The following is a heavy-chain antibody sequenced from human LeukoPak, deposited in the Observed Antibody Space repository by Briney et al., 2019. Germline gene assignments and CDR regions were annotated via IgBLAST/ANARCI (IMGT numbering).Heavy chain of an antibody. CDR1: GGSISSGGYY. J-gene: IGHJ3*02. CDR3: ARDHPGIGYCSSTSCPHAFDI. Sequence: TLSLTCTVSGGSISSGGYYWSWIRQPPGKGLEWIGYIYHSGSTYYNPSLKSRVTISVDRSKNQFSLKLSSVTAADTAVYYCARDHPGIGYCSSTSCPHAFDIWGQGTMVTVSS. D-gene: IGHD2-2*01. CDR2: IYHSGST. V-gene: IGHV4-30-2*01.